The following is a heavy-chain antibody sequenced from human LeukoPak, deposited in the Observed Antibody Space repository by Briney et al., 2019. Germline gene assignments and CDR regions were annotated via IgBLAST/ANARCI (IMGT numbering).Heavy chain of an antibody. CDR1: GGSISSYY. CDR2: IYTSGST. CDR3: ARDPGCYGSGSRGAFDY. D-gene: IGHD3-10*01. V-gene: IGHV4-4*07. Sequence: SETLSLTCTVSGGSISSYYWSWVRQPAGKGLEWIGRIYTSGSTNYNPSLKSRVTMSVDTSKNQFSLKLSSVTAADTAVYYCARDPGCYGSGSRGAFDYWGQGTLVTVSS. J-gene: IGHJ4*02.